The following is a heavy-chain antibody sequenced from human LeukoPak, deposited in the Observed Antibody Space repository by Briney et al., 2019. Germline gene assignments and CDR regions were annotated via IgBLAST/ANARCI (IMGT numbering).Heavy chain of an antibody. D-gene: IGHD5-24*01. V-gene: IGHV3-33*01. Sequence: GGSLRLSCAASGFTFSSYGMHWVRQAPGKGLEWVAVIWYDGSNKYYADSVKGRFTISRDNSKNTLYLQMNSLRAEDTAVYYCAREYGYRSGRGIDYWGQGTLVTVSS. J-gene: IGHJ4*02. CDR2: IWYDGSNK. CDR3: AREYGYRSGRGIDY. CDR1: GFTFSSYG.